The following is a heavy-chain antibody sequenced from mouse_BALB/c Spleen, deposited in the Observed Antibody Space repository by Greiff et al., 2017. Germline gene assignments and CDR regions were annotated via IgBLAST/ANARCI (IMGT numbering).Heavy chain of an antibody. Sequence: LVESGPELVKPGASVKMSCKASGYTFTSYVMHWVKQKPGQGLEWIGYINPYNDGTKYNEKFKGKATLTSDKSSSTAYMELSSLTSEDSAVYYCAREENGNYAYAMDYWGQGTSVTVSS. CDR2: INPYNDGT. CDR1: GYTFTSYV. D-gene: IGHD2-1*01. J-gene: IGHJ4*01. CDR3: AREENGNYAYAMDY. V-gene: IGHV1-14*01.